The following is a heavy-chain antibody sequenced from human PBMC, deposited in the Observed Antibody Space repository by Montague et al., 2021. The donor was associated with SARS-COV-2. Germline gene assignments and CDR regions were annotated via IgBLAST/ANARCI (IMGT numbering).Heavy chain of an antibody. Sequence: SETLSLTCAVYGGSFSGYYWSWIRQVPGKGLEWIGQINYGGSTKYNPSLKSRVTISIDTSKNQFSLKLTSVTAADTAVYYCARGAPGYWGQGTLVTVSS. CDR2: INYGGST. CDR3: ARGAPGY. D-gene: IGHD1-1*01. CDR1: GGSFSGYY. J-gene: IGHJ4*02. V-gene: IGHV4-34*01.